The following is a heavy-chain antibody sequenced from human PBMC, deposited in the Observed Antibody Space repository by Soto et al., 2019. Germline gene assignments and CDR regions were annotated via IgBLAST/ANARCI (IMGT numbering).Heavy chain of an antibody. D-gene: IGHD3-10*01. CDR2: VNPILSMS. Sequence: QVQLVQSGAEVKRPGSSVKVSCKASGDTFSFHSINWVRQAPGLGLEWMGRVNPILSMSNYAQRFQGRVTMTADKSTSTAYMELSGRRSEDTAMYYCATSYGSGYRAFDYWGQGALVTVSS. V-gene: IGHV1-69*04. CDR1: GDTFSFHS. J-gene: IGHJ4*02. CDR3: ATSYGSGYRAFDY.